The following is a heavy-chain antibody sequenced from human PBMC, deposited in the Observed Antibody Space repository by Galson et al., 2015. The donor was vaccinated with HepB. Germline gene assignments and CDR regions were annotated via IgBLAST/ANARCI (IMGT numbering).Heavy chain of an antibody. CDR3: ARDRDVVVVAATLRGGMDV. CDR1: GFTFSTYG. J-gene: IGHJ6*02. V-gene: IGHV3-30-3*01. CDR2: ISYDGSNK. Sequence: SLRLSCAASGFTFSTYGIHWVRQAPGKGLEWVAVISYDGSNKYYTDSVRGRFTVSRDNSENTLYLQMNSLRAEDAAVYYCARDRDVVVVAATLRGGMDVWGQGTTVTVSS. D-gene: IGHD2-15*01.